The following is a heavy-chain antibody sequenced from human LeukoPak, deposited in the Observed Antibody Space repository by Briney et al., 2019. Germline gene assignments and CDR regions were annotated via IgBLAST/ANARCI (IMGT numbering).Heavy chain of an antibody. CDR3: TRDRGAYNLYDY. V-gene: IGHV3-49*03. D-gene: IGHD1-1*01. CDR1: GFTFGDYA. CDR2: IRSKAYGETA. Sequence: GGSLRLFCTASGFTFGDYAMSWIRQAPGKGLEWVGFIRSKAYGETAVYAASVKGRFTISRDDSKAIAYLQMNSLKTEDTAVYHCTRDRGAYNLYDYWGQGTLVTVSS. J-gene: IGHJ4*02.